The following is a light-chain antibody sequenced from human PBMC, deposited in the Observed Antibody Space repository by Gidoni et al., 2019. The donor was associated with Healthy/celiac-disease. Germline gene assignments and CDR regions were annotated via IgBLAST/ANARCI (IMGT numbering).Light chain of an antibody. V-gene: IGLV2-23*02. CDR3: CSYAGSSTHVV. CDR1: SSDVGTYNL. CDR2: EVN. J-gene: IGLJ2*01. Sequence: QSALTQPASVSGSPGQSITISCTGPSSDVGTYNLVSWYQQHPGKAPKLTIYEVNKRPSGVSNRFSGSKSGNTASLTISGLQAEDEADYYCCSYAGSSTHVVSGGGTKLTVL.